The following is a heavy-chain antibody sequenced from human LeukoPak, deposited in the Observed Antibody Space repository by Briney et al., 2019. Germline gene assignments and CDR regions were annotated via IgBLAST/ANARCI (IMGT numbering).Heavy chain of an antibody. V-gene: IGHV4-34*01. D-gene: IGHD3-22*01. Sequence: SETLSLTCAVYGGSFSGYYWSWIRQPPGKGLEWIGEINHSGSTNYNPSLKSRVTISVDTAKNQFSLKLSSVTAADTAVYYCARHYDSRDDYWGQGTLVTVSS. CDR2: INHSGST. CDR3: ARHYDSRDDY. J-gene: IGHJ4*02. CDR1: GGSFSGYY.